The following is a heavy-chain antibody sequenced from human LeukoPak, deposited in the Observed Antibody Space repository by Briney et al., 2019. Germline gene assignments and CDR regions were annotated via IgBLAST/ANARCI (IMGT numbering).Heavy chain of an antibody. CDR2: ISSSSSTI. V-gene: IGHV3-48*04. Sequence: GGSLRLSCAASGFTFSSYSMNWVRQAPGKGLEWVSYISSSSSTIYYADSVKGRFTISRDNAKNSLYLQMNSLRAEDTAVYYCARDWSYDFWSGYEGADYWGQGTLVTVSS. D-gene: IGHD3-3*01. CDR1: GFTFSSYS. CDR3: ARDWSYDFWSGYEGADY. J-gene: IGHJ4*02.